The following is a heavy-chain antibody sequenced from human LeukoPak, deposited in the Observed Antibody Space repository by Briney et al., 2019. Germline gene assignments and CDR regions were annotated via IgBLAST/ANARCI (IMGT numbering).Heavy chain of an antibody. V-gene: IGHV3-30-3*01. CDR2: ISYDGSNK. CDR3: ARGSPPDY. Sequence: GKSLRLSCAASGLTFSGYAMYWVRQAPGMGLEWVAVISYDGSNKYYADSVKGRFTISRDNSKNTLYLQMNSLRTEDTAVYYCARGSPPDYWGQGTLVTVSS. J-gene: IGHJ4*02. CDR1: GLTFSGYA.